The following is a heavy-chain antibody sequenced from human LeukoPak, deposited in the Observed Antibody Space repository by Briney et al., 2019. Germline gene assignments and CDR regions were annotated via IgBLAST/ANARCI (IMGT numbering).Heavy chain of an antibody. CDR2: ISGSGGST. Sequence: GGSLRLSCAASGFTFSSYAMSWVRQAPGKGLEWVSAISGSGGSTYYADSVKGRFTISRDNSKNTLYLQMNSLRAEDTAVYYCAKDGYCSSTSCYYNWFDSWGQGTLVTVSS. J-gene: IGHJ5*01. D-gene: IGHD2-2*03. CDR3: AKDGYCSSTSCYYNWFDS. V-gene: IGHV3-23*01. CDR1: GFTFSSYA.